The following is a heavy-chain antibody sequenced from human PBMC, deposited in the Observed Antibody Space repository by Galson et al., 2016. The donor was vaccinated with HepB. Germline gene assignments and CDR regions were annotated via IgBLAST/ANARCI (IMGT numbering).Heavy chain of an antibody. D-gene: IGHD6-19*01. CDR1: KGSISSGGYF. CDR3: ARSSGWQVDY. V-gene: IGHV4-31*03. CDR2: VYSSGST. J-gene: IGHJ4*02. Sequence: TLSLTCTVSKGSISSGGYFWSWIRQHPGKDLEWVGYVYSSGSTYYNPSLKSRATISADTSKNIFSLSLTSMTAADTAVYYCARSSGWQVDYWGQGTLVTVSS.